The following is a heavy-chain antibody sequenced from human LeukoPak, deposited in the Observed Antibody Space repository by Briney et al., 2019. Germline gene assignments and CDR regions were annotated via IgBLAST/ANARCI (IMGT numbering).Heavy chain of an antibody. D-gene: IGHD4-17*01. CDR1: GYTFSNYG. CDR2: ITFFNGDT. Sequence: GASVKVSCKTSGYTFSNYGISWVRQVPGQGLEWLGWITFFNGDTKYAQKVQDRVSMTSDRSTTTAFLELRNLRSGDTAVYYCAKSMAPVTLDAFHVWGQGTLVTVSS. CDR3: AKSMAPVTLDAFHV. V-gene: IGHV1-18*04. J-gene: IGHJ3*01.